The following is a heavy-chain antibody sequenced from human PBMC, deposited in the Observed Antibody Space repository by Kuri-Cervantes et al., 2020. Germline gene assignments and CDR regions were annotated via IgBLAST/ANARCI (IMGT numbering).Heavy chain of an antibody. CDR3: ARVGVTDDY. CDR2: INTVGSTT. Sequence: GGSLRLSCAASGFTFSSYAMSWVRQAPGKGLVWVSRINTVGSTTNYADSVKGRFTISRDNAKNTVSLQMNSLRAEDTAVYYCARVGVTDDYWGQGTLVTVSS. J-gene: IGHJ4*02. V-gene: IGHV3-74*01. CDR1: GFTFSSYA. D-gene: IGHD2-21*02.